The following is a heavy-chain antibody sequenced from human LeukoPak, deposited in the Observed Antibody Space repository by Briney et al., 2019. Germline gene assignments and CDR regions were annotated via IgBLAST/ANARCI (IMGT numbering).Heavy chain of an antibody. CDR2: IYYSGST. V-gene: IGHV4-59*08. CDR3: ARANTYGSGRFH. J-gene: IGHJ4*02. D-gene: IGHD3-10*01. CDR1: GCSISSYY. Sequence: SETLSRTCTVSGCSISSYYSSWIRQPPGKGLEWIGYIYYSGSTNYNPSLKSRVTISVDTSKNQFSLKLSSVTAADTALYYCARANTYGSGRFHWGQGTLVTVSS.